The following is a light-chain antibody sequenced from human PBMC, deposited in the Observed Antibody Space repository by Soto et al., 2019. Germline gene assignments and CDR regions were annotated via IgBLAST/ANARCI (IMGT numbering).Light chain of an antibody. CDR2: SNN. CDR3: AAWDDSLNGHVV. CDR1: SSNSGSNT. J-gene: IGLJ2*01. V-gene: IGLV1-44*01. Sequence: QSVLTQPPSASGTPGQRVTISCSGSSSNSGSNTVNWYQQLPGTAPKLLIYSNNQRPSGVPDRFSGYKSGTSASLAISGLQSEDESDYYCAAWDDSLNGHVVFGGGTKVTVL.